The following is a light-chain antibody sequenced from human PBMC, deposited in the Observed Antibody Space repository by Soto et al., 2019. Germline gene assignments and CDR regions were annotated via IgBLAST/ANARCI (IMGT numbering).Light chain of an antibody. Sequence: QSVLTQPPSLSGAPGQRVTISCTGSNSSIGAGYGAHWDQQLPGTAPKLLIYGNYNRPSRVPDRFSGSKSGTSASLAITGLQAEDEADYYCQSYDISLSAHYVSGTGPKLTVL. J-gene: IGLJ1*01. CDR2: GNY. CDR1: NSSIGAGYG. CDR3: QSYDISLSAHYV. V-gene: IGLV1-40*01.